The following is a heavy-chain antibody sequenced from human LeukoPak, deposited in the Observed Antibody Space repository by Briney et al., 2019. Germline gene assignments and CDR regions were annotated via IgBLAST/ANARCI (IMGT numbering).Heavy chain of an antibody. V-gene: IGHV1-46*01. Sequence: ASVKVSCKASGYTFTSYDINWVRQATGQGLEWMGIINPSGGSTSYAQKFQGRVTMTRDTSTSTVYMELSSLRSEDTAVYYCAREGPGIQRFDYWGQGTLVTVSS. CDR3: AREGPGIQRFDY. CDR2: INPSGGST. D-gene: IGHD5-18*01. CDR1: GYTFTSYD. J-gene: IGHJ4*02.